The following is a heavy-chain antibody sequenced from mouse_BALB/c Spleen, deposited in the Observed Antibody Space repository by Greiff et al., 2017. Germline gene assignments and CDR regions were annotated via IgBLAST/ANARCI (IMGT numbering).Heavy chain of an antibody. V-gene: IGHV1-9*01. CDR2: ILPGSGST. CDR3: TRSGDESLYYYAMDY. CDR1: GYTFSSYW. J-gene: IGHJ4*01. Sequence: QVQLKESGAELMKPGASVKISCKATGYTFSSYWIEWVKQRPGHGLEWIGEILPGSGSTNYNEKFKGKATFTADTSSNTAYMQLSSLTSEDSAVYYCTRSGDESLYYYAMDYWGQGTSVTVSS. D-gene: IGHD3-1*01.